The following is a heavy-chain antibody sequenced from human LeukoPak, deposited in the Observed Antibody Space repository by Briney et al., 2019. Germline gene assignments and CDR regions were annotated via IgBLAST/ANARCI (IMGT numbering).Heavy chain of an antibody. CDR2: IRSKTNNYAT. V-gene: IGHV3-73*01. J-gene: IGHJ4*01. D-gene: IGHD3-10*01. CDR3: TCNPYGSGSTPHYY. CDR1: GFTFSGAA. Sequence: GGSLRLFHAASGFTFSGAAIDWVRQASGKGLEWVGRIRSKTNNYATSYAASVQGRFTVSRDDSKNTAYLQMNSLKTEDTAVYYCTCNPYGSGSTPHYYWGHGTLFTASS.